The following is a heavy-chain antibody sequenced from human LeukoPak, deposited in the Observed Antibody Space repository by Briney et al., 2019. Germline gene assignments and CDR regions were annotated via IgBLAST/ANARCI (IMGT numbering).Heavy chain of an antibody. Sequence: TLSLTCTVSGGSISSGSYYWSWIRQPAGKGLEWIGRIYTSGSTNYNPSLKSRVTISVDTSKNQFSLKLSSVTAADTAVYYCARAPLWGNDDKALDYWGQGTLVTVSS. CDR3: ARAPLWGNDDKALDY. J-gene: IGHJ4*02. CDR1: GGSISSGSYY. D-gene: IGHD1-1*01. CDR2: IYTSGST. V-gene: IGHV4-61*02.